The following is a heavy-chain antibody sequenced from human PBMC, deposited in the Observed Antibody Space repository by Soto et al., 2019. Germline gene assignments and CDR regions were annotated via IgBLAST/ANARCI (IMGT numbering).Heavy chain of an antibody. CDR3: AKAINDYYAPLDY. CDR2: ISGGADDT. Sequence: EVQLLESGGGLVQPGGSLRLSCTASGFTFSNYAMGWVRQAPGKGLEWVSVISGGADDTHYADSVKGRFTISRDNSKNPLYVQMDRLRAEDTAVYYCAKAINDYYAPLDYWGQGMRVTVSS. J-gene: IGHJ4*02. D-gene: IGHD3-3*01. V-gene: IGHV3-23*01. CDR1: GFTFSNYA.